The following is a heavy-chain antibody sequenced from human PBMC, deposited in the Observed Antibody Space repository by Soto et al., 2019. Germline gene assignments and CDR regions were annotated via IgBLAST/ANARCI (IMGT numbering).Heavy chain of an antibody. V-gene: IGHV1-69*01. Sequence: SVKVSCKASGGTFSSYAISWVRQAPGQGLEWMGGIIPIFGTANYAQKFQGRVTITADESTSTAYMELSSLRSEDTAVYYCARDGCGGDCSTRDYYYGMDVGGKGPTVT. CDR1: GGTFSSYA. CDR2: IIPIFGTA. J-gene: IGHJ6*04. D-gene: IGHD2-21*02. CDR3: ARDGCGGDCSTRDYYYGMDV.